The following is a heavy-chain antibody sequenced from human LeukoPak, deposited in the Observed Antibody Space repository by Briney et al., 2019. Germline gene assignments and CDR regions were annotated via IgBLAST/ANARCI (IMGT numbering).Heavy chain of an antibody. CDR1: GGSISSYY. J-gene: IGHJ3*02. D-gene: IGHD5-18*01. V-gene: IGHV4-59*08. CDR2: IYYSGST. CDR3: ARARSSYGYGDAFDI. Sequence: SETLSLTCTVSGGSISSYYWSWIRQPPGKGLEWIGYIYYSGSTNYNPSLKSRVTISVDTSKNQFSLKLSSVTAADTAVYYCARARSSYGYGDAFDIWGQGTMVTVSS.